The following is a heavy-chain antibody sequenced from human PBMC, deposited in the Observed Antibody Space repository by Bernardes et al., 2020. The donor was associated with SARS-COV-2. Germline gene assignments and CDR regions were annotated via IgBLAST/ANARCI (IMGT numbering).Heavy chain of an antibody. Sequence: GSLRLSCAASGFDFRHYGMHWVRQTQGKRPEWLAVISYEGSQKRYADSLEGRFTISRDSPTGTLYLDMKSLKPEDTAVYYCVKVSNIFWFGEGRGLFDYWGQGTSVTVSS. CDR3: VKVSNIFWFGEGRGLFDY. D-gene: IGHD3-10*01. V-gene: IGHV3-30*18. CDR1: GFDFRHYG. J-gene: IGHJ4*02. CDR2: ISYEGSQK.